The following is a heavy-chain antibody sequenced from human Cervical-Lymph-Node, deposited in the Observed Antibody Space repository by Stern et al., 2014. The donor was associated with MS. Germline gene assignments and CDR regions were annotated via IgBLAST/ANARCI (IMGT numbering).Heavy chain of an antibody. CDR3: GRDSGGNYVEDIDY. D-gene: IGHD4-23*01. J-gene: IGHJ4*02. Sequence: QMQLVQSGGGVVQAGRSLRLSCAASGFTFSSYGMHWVLQAPGKGLAWVGVIWSDGNNKYHADSVKGRFTISRDNSKTPLYLQKSSLRAEDTAVYYCGRDSGGNYVEDIDYWGQGTLVTVSS. CDR2: IWSDGNNK. CDR1: GFTFSSYG. V-gene: IGHV3-33*01.